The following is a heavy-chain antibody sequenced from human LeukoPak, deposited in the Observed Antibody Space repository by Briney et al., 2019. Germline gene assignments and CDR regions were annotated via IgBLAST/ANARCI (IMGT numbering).Heavy chain of an antibody. D-gene: IGHD3-3*01. J-gene: IGHJ4*02. Sequence: SETLSLTCTVSGGSISSYYWSWIRQPAGKGLECIGRIYTSGSTNYNPSLKSRVTMSVDTSKNQFSLKLSSVTAADTAVYYCARGITIFGVVTRFDYWGQGTLVTVSS. V-gene: IGHV4-4*07. CDR3: ARGITIFGVVTRFDY. CDR2: IYTSGST. CDR1: GGSISSYY.